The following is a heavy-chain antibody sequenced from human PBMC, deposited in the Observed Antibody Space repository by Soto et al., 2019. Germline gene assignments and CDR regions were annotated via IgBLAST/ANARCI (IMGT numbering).Heavy chain of an antibody. CDR3: ARGRGFGGNSYYFDY. V-gene: IGHV4-31*02. J-gene: IGHJ4*02. CDR2: IYHSGTT. D-gene: IGHD2-21*02. Sequence: WTWIRHHPGTGLEWIGYIYHSGTTYYSPSLKSRVTISVDTSKNQLSLKLSSVTAADTAVYYCARGRGFGGNSYYFDYWGQGTLVTVSS.